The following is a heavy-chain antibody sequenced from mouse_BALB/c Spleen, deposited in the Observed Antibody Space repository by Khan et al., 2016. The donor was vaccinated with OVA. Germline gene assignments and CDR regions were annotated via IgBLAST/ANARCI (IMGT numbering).Heavy chain of an antibody. CDR1: GYTFTSFY. CDR2: INPSNGDT. V-gene: IGHV1S81*02. CDR3: ARSGYGNPFAY. D-gene: IGHD2-1*01. J-gene: IGHJ3*01. Sequence: QVQLKQSGAELVKPGASVKISCKASGYTFTSFYMYWVKQRPGQGLEWIGGINPSNGDTHFYEKFKSKATLTVDKSSTTAYMQFSSLTSEDSAVYCCARSGYGNPFAYWGQGTLVTVSA.